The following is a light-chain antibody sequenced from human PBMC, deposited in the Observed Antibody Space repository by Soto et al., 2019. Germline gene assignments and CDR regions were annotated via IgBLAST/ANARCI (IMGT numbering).Light chain of an antibody. V-gene: IGKV3-11*01. CDR3: QQYTGPPTT. J-gene: IGKJ5*01. CDR2: DAS. CDR1: ENLRTF. Sequence: EIVLTRSPATLSLSPGQRATLSCRATENLRTFLAWYQQKAGQAPRLLIYDASNRATGIPDRFSGSGSGTDFTLTITRLEPEDSAVYFCQQYTGPPTTFGQGTRLEIK.